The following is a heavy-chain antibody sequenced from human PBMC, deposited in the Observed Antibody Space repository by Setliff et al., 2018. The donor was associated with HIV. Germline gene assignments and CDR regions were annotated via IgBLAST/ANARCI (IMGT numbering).Heavy chain of an antibody. CDR2: IFHNGTI. CDR1: GVSFSGYS. Sequence: TSETLSLTCAVYGVSFSGYSWSWIRQPPGKGLEWIGEIFHNGTINCNPSLKSRVALSIDTFKSQISLNMTSLTTADTAIYYCGRGPHIVGAPWAVIDYWAQGKPVTVPQ. V-gene: IGHV4-34*01. CDR3: GRGPHIVGAPWAVIDY. J-gene: IGHJ4*02. D-gene: IGHD1-26*01.